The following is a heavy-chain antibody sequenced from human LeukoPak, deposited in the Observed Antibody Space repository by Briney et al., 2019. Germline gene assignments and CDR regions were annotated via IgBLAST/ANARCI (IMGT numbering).Heavy chain of an antibody. V-gene: IGHV3-74*01. J-gene: IGHJ5*02. CDR1: GFTFSSYW. Sequence: GGSLRLSCAASGFTFSSYWMHWVRQAPGKGLVWVSRINSDGSSTSYADSVKGRFTISRDNAKNTLYLKMNSLRAEDTAVYYCARGTKTYYDFWSANNWFDPWGQGTLVTVSS. D-gene: IGHD3-3*01. CDR3: ARGTKTYYDFWSANNWFDP. CDR2: INSDGSST.